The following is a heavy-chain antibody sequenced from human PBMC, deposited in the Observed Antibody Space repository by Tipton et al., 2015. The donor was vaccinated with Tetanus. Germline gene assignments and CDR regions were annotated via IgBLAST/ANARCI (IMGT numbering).Heavy chain of an antibody. J-gene: IGHJ4*02. V-gene: IGHV4-61*08. CDR3: ARANYDFPKKGPFDS. CDR2: ISYSGST. CDR1: GGSLRSGDHY. Sequence: TLSLTCTVSGGSLRSGDHYWSWIRQPPGKGLEWIGYISYSGSTNSNYSLKSRITISQDTSKNQFSLKLTSVTAADTAVYYCARANYDFPKKGPFDSWGPGSLVIVSS. D-gene: IGHD3-3*01.